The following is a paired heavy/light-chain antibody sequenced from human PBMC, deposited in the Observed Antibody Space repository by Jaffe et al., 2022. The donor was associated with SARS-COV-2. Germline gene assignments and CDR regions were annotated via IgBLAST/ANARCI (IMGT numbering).Light chain of an antibody. V-gene: IGKV2-28*01. J-gene: IGKJ1*01. CDR3: MQALQTPPWT. CDR2: LGS. Sequence: DIVMTQSPLSLPVTPGEPASISCRSSQSLLHSNGYNYLDWYLQKPGQSPQLLIYLGSNRASGVPDRFSGSGSGTDFTLKISRVEAEDVGVYYCMQALQTPPWTFGQGTKVEIK. CDR1: QSLLHSNGYNY.
Heavy chain of an antibody. CDR3: ARDRVLLWFGELLSTHYYYYGMDV. V-gene: IGHV3-33*01. CDR1: GFTFSSYG. Sequence: QVQLVESGGGVVQPGRSLRLSCAASGFTFSSYGMHWVRQAPGKGLEWVAVIWYDGSNKYYADSVKGRFTISRDNSKNTLYLQMNSLRAEDTAVYYCARDRVLLWFGELLSTHYYYYGMDVWGQGTTVTVSS. J-gene: IGHJ6*02. CDR2: IWYDGSNK. D-gene: IGHD3-10*01.